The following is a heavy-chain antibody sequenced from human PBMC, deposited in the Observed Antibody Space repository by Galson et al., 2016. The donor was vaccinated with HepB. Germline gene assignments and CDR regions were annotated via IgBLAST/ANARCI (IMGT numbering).Heavy chain of an antibody. CDR1: GFTFASYW. CDR2: VNGGGDNK. Sequence: SLRLSCAASGFTFASYWMHWVRQVPGKGLEWVSTVNGGGDNKYYVDSVKGRFTISRDNSKNTLYLQVDSLRADDPAVYYCTRRAQNWGFFDSWGQGTLVTVSS. V-gene: IGHV3-23*01. CDR3: TRRAQNWGFFDS. J-gene: IGHJ4*02. D-gene: IGHD3-16*01.